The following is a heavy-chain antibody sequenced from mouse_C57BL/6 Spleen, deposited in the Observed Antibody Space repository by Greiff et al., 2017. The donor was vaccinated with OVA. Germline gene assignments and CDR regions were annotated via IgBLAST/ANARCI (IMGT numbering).Heavy chain of an antibody. D-gene: IGHD4-1*01. CDR1: GYTFTSYW. CDR3: ARRKLTGTRYYAMDY. Sequence: QVQLQQPGAELVRPGSSVKLSCKASGYTFTSYWMHWVKQRPIQGLEWIGNIDPSDSDTPYNQKFKDKATLTVDKSSSTAYMQLSSLTSDDSAVYYCARRKLTGTRYYAMDYWGQGTSVTVSS. V-gene: IGHV1-52*01. CDR2: IDPSDSDT. J-gene: IGHJ4*01.